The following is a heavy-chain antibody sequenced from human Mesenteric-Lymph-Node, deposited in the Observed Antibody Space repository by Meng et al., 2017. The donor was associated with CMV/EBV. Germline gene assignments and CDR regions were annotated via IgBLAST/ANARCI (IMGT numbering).Heavy chain of an antibody. CDR2: INSDGSST. CDR1: GFTFSSYW. J-gene: IGHJ4*02. Sequence: GESLKISCAASGFTFSSYWMHWVRQAPGKGLVWVSRINSDGSSTSYADSVKGRFTISRDNAKNTLYLQMNSLRAEDTAVYYCARDAAAVPGFFDYWGQGTLVTVSS. CDR3: ARDAAAVPGFFDY. V-gene: IGHV3-74*01. D-gene: IGHD6-19*01.